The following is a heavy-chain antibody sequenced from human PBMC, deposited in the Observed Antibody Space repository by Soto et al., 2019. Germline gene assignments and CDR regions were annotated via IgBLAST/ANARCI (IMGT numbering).Heavy chain of an antibody. J-gene: IGHJ5*02. CDR2: ISSSSSYI. D-gene: IGHD3-16*01. CDR3: AREGGLEGNWFDT. V-gene: IGHV3-21*01. Sequence: PGVFLRLSCAASGFTFSSYSMNWVRQAPGKGLEWVSSISSSSSYIYYADSVNGRFTISSDNAKNSLYLQMNSLRAEDTAVYYCAREGGLEGNWFDTWGQGTLVTVSS. CDR1: GFTFSSYS.